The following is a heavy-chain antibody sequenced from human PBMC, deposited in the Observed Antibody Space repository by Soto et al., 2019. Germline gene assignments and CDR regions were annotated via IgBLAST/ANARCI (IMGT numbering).Heavy chain of an antibody. V-gene: IGHV1-2*04. Sequence: ASVKVSCKASGYTFTGYYMHWVRQAPGQGLEWMGWINPNSGGTNYAQKFQGWVTMTRDTSISTAYMELSSLRGEDTAVYYCARDGWRALDYWYYGMDVWGQGTTVTVSS. CDR2: INPNSGGT. D-gene: IGHD6-19*01. CDR1: GYTFTGYY. J-gene: IGHJ6*02. CDR3: ARDGWRALDYWYYGMDV.